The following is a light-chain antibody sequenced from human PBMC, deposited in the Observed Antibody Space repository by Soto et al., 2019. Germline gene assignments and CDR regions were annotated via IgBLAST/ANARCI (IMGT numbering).Light chain of an antibody. J-gene: IGLJ1*01. CDR3: CSYASSSTYV. CDR1: SSDVGNYNL. V-gene: IGLV2-23*01. Sequence: QSALTQPASVSGSPGQAITISCTGTSSDVGNYNLVSWYQHDPGKAPKLSIYEGSKRPSGVSDRFSGSKSGNTASLTISGLQAEDEADYCCSYASSSTYVFGTGTKLTVL. CDR2: EGS.